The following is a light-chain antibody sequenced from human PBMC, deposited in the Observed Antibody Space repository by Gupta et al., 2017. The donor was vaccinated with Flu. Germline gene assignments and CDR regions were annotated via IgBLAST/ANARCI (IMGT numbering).Light chain of an antibody. J-gene: IGKJ1*01. CDR1: QNGNRW. Sequence: RSTLSEAVGDGGTITWRASQNGNRWLAWFQQEPGRTPRLLIYRASLLEDGVPSKFSGYGSGADCSLTISSLQPDDLAAYSCQQYNDDPWTFGQGTKVEIK. CDR2: RAS. CDR3: QQYNDDPWT. V-gene: IGKV1-5*03.